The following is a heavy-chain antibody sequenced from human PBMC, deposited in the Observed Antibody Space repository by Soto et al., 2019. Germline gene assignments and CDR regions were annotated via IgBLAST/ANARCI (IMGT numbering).Heavy chain of an antibody. CDR1: GDRDSSNSAA. CDR3: ARDTGPNWNPFDY. V-gene: IGHV6-1*01. D-gene: IGHD1-1*01. Sequence: SQTHSLTCAISGDRDSSNSAAWNWIKQSPSRGLEWLGRTYYRSKWYNDYAVSVKSRITINPDTSKNQFSLQLNSVTPEDTALYYCARDTGPNWNPFDYWGQGTLVTVSS. J-gene: IGHJ4*02. CDR2: TYYRSKWYN.